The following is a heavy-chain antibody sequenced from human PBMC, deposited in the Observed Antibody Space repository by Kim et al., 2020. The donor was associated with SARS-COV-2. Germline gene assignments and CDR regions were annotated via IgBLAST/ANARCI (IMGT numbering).Heavy chain of an antibody. D-gene: IGHD1-26*01. J-gene: IGHJ4*02. Sequence: YEQKFQGRVTMTRDTSISTAYMELSRLRSDDTAVYYCARDSGSYLDYFEYWGQGTLVTVSS. CDR3: ARDSGSYLDYFEY. V-gene: IGHV1-2*02.